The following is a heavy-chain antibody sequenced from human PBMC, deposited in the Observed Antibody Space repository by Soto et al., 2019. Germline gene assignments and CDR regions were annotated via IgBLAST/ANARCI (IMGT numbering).Heavy chain of an antibody. CDR1: GFTFTDCW. D-gene: IGHD2-21*02. CDR2: IKSKVHGGTT. V-gene: IGHV3-15*07. CDR3: TTVGGHLVVGTVGPLDY. Sequence: GGSLRLSCAASGFTFTDCWMNWVRQAPGKGLEWVGRIKSKVHGGTTDYAAPVKGRFTISRDDSKNTLYLQMNSLKTEDTAVYYCTTVGGHLVVGTVGPLDYWGPGT. J-gene: IGHJ4*02.